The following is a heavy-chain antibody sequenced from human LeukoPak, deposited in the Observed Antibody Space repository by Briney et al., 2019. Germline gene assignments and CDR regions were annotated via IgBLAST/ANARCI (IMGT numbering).Heavy chain of an antibody. D-gene: IGHD2-21*02. CDR3: ARFVVVTAIPSYYYGMDV. CDR2: INHSGST. V-gene: IGHV4-34*01. J-gene: IGHJ6*02. Sequence: PSETLSLTCAVYGGSFSGYYWSWIRQPPGKGLEWIGEINHSGSTNYNPSLKSRVTISVDTSKNQFSLKLSSVTAADTAVYYCARFVVVTAIPSYYYGMDVWGQGTTVTVSS. CDR1: GGSFSGYY.